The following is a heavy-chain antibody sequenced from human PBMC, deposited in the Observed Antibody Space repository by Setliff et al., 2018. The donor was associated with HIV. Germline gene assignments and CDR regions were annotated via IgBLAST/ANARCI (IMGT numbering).Heavy chain of an antibody. J-gene: IGHJ6*02. CDR3: ARFLPGYSSSWYFGYSYYGMDV. Sequence: ASVKVSCKASAGTVSTYGINWVRQATGQGLEWMGWMNPKSGNSGYAQKFQGRVTMTSNTSISTAYMELRSLTSEDTAVYYCARFLPGYSSSWYFGYSYYGMDVWGQGTTVTVSS. CDR1: AGTVSTYG. CDR2: MNPKSGNS. D-gene: IGHD6-13*01. V-gene: IGHV1-8*02.